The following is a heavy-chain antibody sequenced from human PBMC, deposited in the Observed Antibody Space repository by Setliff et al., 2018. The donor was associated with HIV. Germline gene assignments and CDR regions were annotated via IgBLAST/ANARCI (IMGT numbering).Heavy chain of an antibody. CDR1: GFTFSSCW. D-gene: IGHD6-13*01. CDR3: ARRGFVRAWYDVPIYFYYYMDV. Sequence: GGSLRLSCAASGFTFSSCWVTWVRQGPGKGLEWVANIKQDGSEKYYVDSVKGRFTISRDNGKNSLYLQMNSLRAEDTAVYYCARRGFVRAWYDVPIYFYYYMDVWGKGTTVTVSS. V-gene: IGHV3-7*03. CDR2: IKQDGSEK. J-gene: IGHJ6*03.